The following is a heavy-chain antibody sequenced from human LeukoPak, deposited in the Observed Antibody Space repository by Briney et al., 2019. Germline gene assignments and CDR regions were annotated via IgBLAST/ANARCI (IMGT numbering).Heavy chain of an antibody. V-gene: IGHV4-59*08. CDR2: IYYSEST. CDR1: GGSISSYY. CDR3: ARAKGITMIVVVIMDYFDY. J-gene: IGHJ4*02. Sequence: PSETLSLTCTVSGGSISSYYWSWIRQPPGKGLEWIGYIYYSESTNYNPSLKSRVTISVETSKNQFSLKLSSVTAADTAVYYCARAKGITMIVVVIMDYFDYWGQGTLVTVSS. D-gene: IGHD3-22*01.